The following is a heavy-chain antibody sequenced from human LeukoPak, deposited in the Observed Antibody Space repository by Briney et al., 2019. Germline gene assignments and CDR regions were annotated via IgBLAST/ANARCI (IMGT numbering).Heavy chain of an antibody. CDR2: TNRDDSDT. V-gene: IGHV3-74*01. J-gene: IGHJ4*02. D-gene: IGHD3-22*01. CDR3: ARSANYFDTSGQDY. Sequence: GGSLRLSCAASGFTFSGYWMHWVRQAPGKGLVWVSRTNRDDSDTSYADSVKGRFAISRDKAKSTLYLQMNSLRVEDTAVYYCARSANYFDTSGQDYWGQGTLVTVSS. CDR1: GFTFSGYW.